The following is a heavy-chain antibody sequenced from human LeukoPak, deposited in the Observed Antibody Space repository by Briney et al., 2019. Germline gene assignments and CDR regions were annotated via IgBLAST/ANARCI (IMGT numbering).Heavy chain of an antibody. CDR2: ISDNGAST. J-gene: IGHJ4*02. Sequence: GGSLRLSCAASGFTFSTYAMSWVRQAPGKGLEWVSHISDNGASTFYADSVKGRFTISRDNSKNTLYLQMNSLRAEDTAVYFCARVAIFGVVKVRYYFDYWGQGTLVTVSS. CDR3: ARVAIFGVVKVRYYFDY. CDR1: GFTFSTYA. D-gene: IGHD3-3*01. V-gene: IGHV3-23*01.